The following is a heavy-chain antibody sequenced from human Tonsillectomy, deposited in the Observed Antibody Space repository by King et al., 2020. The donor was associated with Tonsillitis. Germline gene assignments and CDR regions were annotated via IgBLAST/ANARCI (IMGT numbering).Heavy chain of an antibody. CDR2: IYSGGST. CDR1: GFTVSSNY. J-gene: IGHJ4*02. Sequence: VQLVESGGGLIQPGGSLRLSCAASGFTVSSNYMSWVRQAPGKGLEWVSVIYSGGSTYDADSVKGRFTISRDNSKNTLYLQMNSLRAEDTAVYYCARDQTVTKSGILAVDYWGQGTLVTVSS. D-gene: IGHD4-17*01. V-gene: IGHV3-53*01. CDR3: ARDQTVTKSGILAVDY.